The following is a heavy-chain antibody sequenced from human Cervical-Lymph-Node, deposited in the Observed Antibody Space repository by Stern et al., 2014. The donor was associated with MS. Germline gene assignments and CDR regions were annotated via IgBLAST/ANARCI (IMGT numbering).Heavy chain of an antibody. D-gene: IGHD3-22*01. CDR1: GGTFSSYA. CDR3: AREGTYYYDSSGYYYAAFDY. V-gene: IGHV1-69*01. J-gene: IGHJ4*02. CDR2: SIPSLGTA. Sequence: QLVQSGAEVKKPGSSVKVSCKASGGTFSSYAISWVRQAPGQGLEWMGGSIPSLGTAKYAQKFQGRVTITADESTSTAYMELSSLRSEDTAVYYCAREGTYYYDSSGYYYAAFDYWGQGTLVTVSS.